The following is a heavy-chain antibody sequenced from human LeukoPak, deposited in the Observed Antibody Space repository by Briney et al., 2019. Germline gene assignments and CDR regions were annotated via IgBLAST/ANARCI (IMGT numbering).Heavy chain of an antibody. J-gene: IGHJ5*02. CDR3: ARDIVGATTAWFDP. CDR2: IYYTGST. Sequence: SQTLCLTCTVSGDSISSGDYYWSWIPQPAGKGLEWVGYIYYTGSTNHTPSLKTRVTMSLDTSKNQFSLKLSSVPAADTAVYHCARDIVGATTAWFDPWGQGTLVTVPS. CDR1: GDSISSGDYY. V-gene: IGHV4-61*09. D-gene: IGHD1-26*01.